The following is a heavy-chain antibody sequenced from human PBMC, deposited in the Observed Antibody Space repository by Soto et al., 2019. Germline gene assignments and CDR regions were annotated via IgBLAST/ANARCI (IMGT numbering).Heavy chain of an antibody. CDR1: TFSMYS. V-gene: IGHV3-21*06. CDR2: ISSGSAYI. J-gene: IGHJ5*02. D-gene: IGHD1-26*01. Sequence: VQLVKSGGGVVQPGRSLRLSCTFTFSMYSMNWVRQAPGKGLEWVASISSGSAYIKYAESVKGRFTISRDNAKNSLHLQMNSLRAEDTAIYHCARDQGGSYDSWFDPWGQGTLVTVSS. CDR3: ARDQGGSYDSWFDP.